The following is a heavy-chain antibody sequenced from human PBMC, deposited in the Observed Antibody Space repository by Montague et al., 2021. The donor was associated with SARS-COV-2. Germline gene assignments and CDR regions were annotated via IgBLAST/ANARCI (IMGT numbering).Heavy chain of an antibody. Sequence: SETLSLTCSVSGNSLSISRYFWGWIRQPPRKGLEWIGSFYFGGKFLYNSSLESRVTISVDTSKNQFSLQLSSVTASDTAVYYCARHSGGSEVAGLDYWGQGSLVTVSS. V-gene: IGHV4-39*01. CDR2: FYFGGKF. CDR3: ARHSGGSEVAGLDY. D-gene: IGHD6-19*01. J-gene: IGHJ4*02. CDR1: GNSLSISRYF.